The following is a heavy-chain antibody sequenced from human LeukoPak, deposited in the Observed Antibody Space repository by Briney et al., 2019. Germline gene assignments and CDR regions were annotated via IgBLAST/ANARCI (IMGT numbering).Heavy chain of an antibody. Sequence: ASVTVSCKASGYTFSDYAMHWVRQAPGQRFEWMGWIDAGNGDTRYSQKFQGRVTITRDTSASTAYIELRSLRSEDTAVYYCAKETTIMTAPWYFQDWGQGTLVSVSS. V-gene: IGHV1-3*01. D-gene: IGHD4-11*01. J-gene: IGHJ1*01. CDR2: IDAGNGDT. CDR3: AKETTIMTAPWYFQD. CDR1: GYTFSDYA.